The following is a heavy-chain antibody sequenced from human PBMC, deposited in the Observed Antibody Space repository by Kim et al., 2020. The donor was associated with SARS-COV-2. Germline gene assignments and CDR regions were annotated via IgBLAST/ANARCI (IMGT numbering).Heavy chain of an antibody. D-gene: IGHD2-2*01. J-gene: IGHJ4*02. CDR2: IGTAGDT. CDR1: GFTFSSYD. Sequence: GGSLRLSCAASGFTFSSYDMHWVRQATGKGLEWVSAIGTAGDTYYPGSVKGRFTISRENAKNSLYLQMNSLRAGDTAVYYCARGYCSSTSCLDVFDYWGQGTLVTVSS. CDR3: ARGYCSSTSCLDVFDY. V-gene: IGHV3-13*01.